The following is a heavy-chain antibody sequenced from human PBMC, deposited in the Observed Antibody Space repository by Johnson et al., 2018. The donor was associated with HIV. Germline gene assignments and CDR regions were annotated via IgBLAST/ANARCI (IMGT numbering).Heavy chain of an antibody. D-gene: IGHD2-15*01. CDR1: GFTFDDHG. V-gene: IGHV3-20*04. Sequence: VQLVESGGGVVRPGGSLRLSCAASGFTFDDHGMSWVRQVPGKGLEWVSGINWNGGSKDYADSVKGRFTISRDNAKNSLYLQMNSLRAEDTALYYCVRGIVVVVAAGRADAFDIWGQGTMVTVSS. CDR2: INWNGGSK. CDR3: VRGIVVVVAAGRADAFDI. J-gene: IGHJ3*02.